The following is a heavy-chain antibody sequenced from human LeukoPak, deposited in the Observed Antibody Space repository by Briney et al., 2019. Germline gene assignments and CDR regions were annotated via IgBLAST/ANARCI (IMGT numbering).Heavy chain of an antibody. CDR1: GGTFSRYA. D-gene: IGHD1-26*01. CDR3: AREEWSGSYPY. V-gene: IGHV1-69*01. J-gene: IGHJ4*02. Sequence: SVKVSCKASGGTFSRYAISWVRQAPGQGLEWMGGIIPIFGTANYAQKFQGRVTITAAESTSPAYMELSSLRSEDTAVYYCAREEWSGSYPYWGQGTLVTVSS. CDR2: IIPIFGTA.